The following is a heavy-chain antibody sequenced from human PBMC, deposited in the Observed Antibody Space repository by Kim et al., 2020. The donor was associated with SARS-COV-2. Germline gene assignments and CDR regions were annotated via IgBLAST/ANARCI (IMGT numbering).Heavy chain of an antibody. D-gene: IGHD2-21*02. Sequence: SVKVSCKASGGTFSSYAISWVRQAPGQGLEWMGGIIPIFGTANYAQKFQGRVTITADKSTSTAYMELSSLRSEDTAVYYCARSPPIVVVTAGNAFDIWGQGTMVTVSS. J-gene: IGHJ3*02. CDR3: ARSPPIVVVTAGNAFDI. CDR2: IIPIFGTA. CDR1: GGTFSSYA. V-gene: IGHV1-69*06.